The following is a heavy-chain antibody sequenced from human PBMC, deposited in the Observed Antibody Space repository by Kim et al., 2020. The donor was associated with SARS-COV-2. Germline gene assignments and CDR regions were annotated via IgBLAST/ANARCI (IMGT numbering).Heavy chain of an antibody. Sequence: GGSLRLSCAASGFTFSSYWMTWVRQAPGKGLEWVANIKQDGNQKYYVDSVKGRFPISRDNAKNSLYLQMNSLRAEDTAVYYCVRDGDLYSSGKDAFDIWGQGTMVTVSS. J-gene: IGHJ3*02. CDR3: VRDGDLYSSGKDAFDI. CDR2: IKQDGNQK. V-gene: IGHV3-7*01. D-gene: IGHD6-19*01. CDR1: GFTFSSYW.